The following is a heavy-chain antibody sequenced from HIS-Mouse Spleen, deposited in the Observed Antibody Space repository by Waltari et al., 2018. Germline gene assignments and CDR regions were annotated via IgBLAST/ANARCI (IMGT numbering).Heavy chain of an antibody. Sequence: QVQLQESGPGLVKPSETLSLTCTVSGGSVSSGSYYWSWIRQPPGKGLEWFGYIYYRWSTNYNPDLKSRVTISVDTSKNQFSLKLSSVTAADPAVYYCASRSYSSGWYKAFDIWGQGTIVTVSS. CDR3: ASRSYSSGWYKAFDI. CDR1: GGSVSSGSYY. CDR2: IYYRWST. V-gene: IGHV4-61*01. D-gene: IGHD6-19*01. J-gene: IGHJ3*02.